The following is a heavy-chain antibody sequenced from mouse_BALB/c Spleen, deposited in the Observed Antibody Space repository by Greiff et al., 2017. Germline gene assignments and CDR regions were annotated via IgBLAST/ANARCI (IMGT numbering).Heavy chain of an antibody. Sequence: QVTLKVSGPGLLQPSQSLSLTCSFSGFSLSTSGMWLVWIRQPSGKGLVWLVHIWWDDVKRYNPALKSRLTISKDTSSSQVFLKIASVDTATTATYDYARIRSLQYEGDYAMDYGGQGTSVTVSS. V-gene: IGHV8-8*01. CDR3: ARIRSLQYEGDYAMDY. J-gene: IGHJ4*01. D-gene: IGHD2-12*01. CDR2: IWWDDVK. CDR1: GFSLSTSGMW.